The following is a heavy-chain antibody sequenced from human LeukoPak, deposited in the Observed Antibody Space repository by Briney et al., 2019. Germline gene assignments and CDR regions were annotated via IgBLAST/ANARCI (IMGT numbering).Heavy chain of an antibody. CDR2: INHSGST. CDR3: ARVVPAASEWFDP. J-gene: IGHJ5*02. Sequence: PSETLSLTCAVYGGSFSGYYWSWIRQPPGKGLEWIGEINHSGSTNYYPSLKSRVTISVDTSKNQFSLKLSSVTAADTAVYYCARVVPAASEWFDPWGQGTLVTVSS. CDR1: GGSFSGYY. D-gene: IGHD2-2*01. V-gene: IGHV4-34*01.